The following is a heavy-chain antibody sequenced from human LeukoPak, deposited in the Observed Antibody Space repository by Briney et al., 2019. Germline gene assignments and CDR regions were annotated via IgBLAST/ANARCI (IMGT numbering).Heavy chain of an antibody. D-gene: IGHD3-10*01. CDR3: AKDATMVLDWFDP. J-gene: IGHJ5*02. Sequence: GGSLTLSCAASGFTFSSYAMSWVRHPPGQGLEWVSAISGSGGSTYYADSVKDRLTISRDNSKNTLYLQMNSLRAEDTSVYYCAKDATMVLDWFDPWGQGTLVTVSS. V-gene: IGHV3-23*01. CDR1: GFTFSSYA. CDR2: ISGSGGST.